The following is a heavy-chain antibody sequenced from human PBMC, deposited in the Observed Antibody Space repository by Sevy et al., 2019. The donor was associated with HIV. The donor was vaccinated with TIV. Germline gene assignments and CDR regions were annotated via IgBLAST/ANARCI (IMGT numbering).Heavy chain of an antibody. CDR3: VRLSVYYYDSSGYYTTGHAFDI. V-gene: IGHV3-53*01. D-gene: IGHD3-22*01. Sequence: GGSLRLSCAASGFSVSNSYMSWVRQAPGKGLQWVSVIYSGDSTYYTDSVKGRFTISRDNSKNTLYLQMNSLRAEDTAVYYWVRLSVYYYDSSGYYTTGHAFDIWGQGTMVTVSS. CDR2: IYSGDST. CDR1: GFSVSNSY. J-gene: IGHJ3*02.